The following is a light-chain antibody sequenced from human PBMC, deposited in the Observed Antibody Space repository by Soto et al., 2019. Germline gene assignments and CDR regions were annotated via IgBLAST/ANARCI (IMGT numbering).Light chain of an antibody. CDR3: QQFYTAPYT. CDR2: WAS. CDR1: QSVLHSSNNKNY. J-gene: IGKJ2*01. V-gene: IGKV4-1*01. Sequence: DIVMTQSPDSLAVSLGERATINCKSSQSVLHSSNNKNYLTWYQQKPGQPPKLLIYWASTRESGVPDRFSGSGSATDFTLTISSLQAEDVAVYYCQQFYTAPYTFGQGTKLEIK.